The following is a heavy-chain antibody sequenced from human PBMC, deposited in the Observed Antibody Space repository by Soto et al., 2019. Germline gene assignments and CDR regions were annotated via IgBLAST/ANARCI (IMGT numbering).Heavy chain of an antibody. D-gene: IGHD7-27*01. CDR2: IMASSGHT. V-gene: IGHV1-58*01. J-gene: IGHJ6*02. CDR1: GFTFTTFG. CDR3: QAFASSVGLGLGV. Sequence: QMQLVQSGPEVKRPGTSMKVSCKASGFTFTTFGLHWVRQARGQRLEWIGWIMASSGHTNYAQKFQDRLTITRDRATSKTTSSMEVGSLVSDDAAEYDWQAFASSVGLGLGVWGQGTMVTVSS.